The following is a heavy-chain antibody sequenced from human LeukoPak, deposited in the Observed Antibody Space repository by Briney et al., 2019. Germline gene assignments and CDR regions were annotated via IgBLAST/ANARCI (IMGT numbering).Heavy chain of an antibody. J-gene: IGHJ4*02. D-gene: IGHD6-19*01. CDR1: GYTFTGYY. V-gene: IGHV1-2*06. Sequence: GASVKDSCKASGYTFTGYYMHWVRQAPGQGLEWMGRINPNSGGTNYAQKFQGRVTMTRDTSISTAYMELSRLRSDDTAVYYCARDGNRIAVAGSPLGYWGQGTLVTVSS. CDR2: INPNSGGT. CDR3: ARDGNRIAVAGSPLGY.